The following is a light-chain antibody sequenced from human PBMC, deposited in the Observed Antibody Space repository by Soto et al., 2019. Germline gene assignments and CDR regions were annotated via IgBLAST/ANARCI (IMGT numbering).Light chain of an antibody. Sequence: EIVLTQSPGTLSLSPGERATLSCRASQSVSSSYLAWYQQKPGQAPRLLIYSASSRAIGIPDRFSGSGSGTDLTLTISRLEPEDFAVYYCQQYDRSLFTFGPGTKVDVK. CDR2: SAS. CDR1: QSVSSSY. V-gene: IGKV3-20*01. CDR3: QQYDRSLFT. J-gene: IGKJ3*01.